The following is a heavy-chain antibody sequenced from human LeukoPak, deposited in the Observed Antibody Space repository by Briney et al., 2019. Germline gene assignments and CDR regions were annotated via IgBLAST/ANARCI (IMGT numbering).Heavy chain of an antibody. CDR3: ARDPNSSGWQTLDY. D-gene: IGHD6-19*01. CDR2: ISYDGSNK. V-gene: IGHV3-30*04. Sequence: GGSLRLSCAASGFTFSSYEMNWVRQAPGKGLEWVAVISYDGSNKYYADSVKGRFTISRDNSKNTLYLQMNSLRAEDTAVYYCARDPNSSGWQTLDYWGQGTLVTVSS. J-gene: IGHJ4*02. CDR1: GFTFSSYE.